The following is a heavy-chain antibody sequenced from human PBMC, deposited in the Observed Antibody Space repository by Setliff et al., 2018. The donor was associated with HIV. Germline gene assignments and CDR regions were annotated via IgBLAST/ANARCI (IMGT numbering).Heavy chain of an antibody. Sequence: SETLSLTCTVSGGSFNSYYWSWIRQSPGEGLEWIGYIFYTESTNYTPSIKSTNYNPSLKSRVTVSLDTSKNHFSLRLSSVTAADTAVYYCARGRDKYGPIDYWGQGTLVTVSS. CDR1: GGSFNSYY. CDR3: ARGRDKYGPIDY. D-gene: IGHD3-10*01. CDR2: IFYTESTNYTPSIKST. J-gene: IGHJ4*02. V-gene: IGHV4-59*08.